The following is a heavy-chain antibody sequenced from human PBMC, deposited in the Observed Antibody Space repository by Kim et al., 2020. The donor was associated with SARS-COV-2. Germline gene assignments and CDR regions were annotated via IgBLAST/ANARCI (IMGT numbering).Heavy chain of an antibody. CDR1: GFTFSSYA. CDR2: ISGSGGST. V-gene: IGHV3-23*01. J-gene: IGHJ6*02. Sequence: GGSLRLSCAASGFTFSSYAMSWVRQAPGKGLEWVSAISGSGGSTYYADSVKGRFTISRDNSKNTLYLQMNSLRAEDTAVYYCAKLPGSGSGWDYYYYYGMDVWGQGTTVTVSS. D-gene: IGHD6-19*01. CDR3: AKLPGSGSGWDYYYYYGMDV.